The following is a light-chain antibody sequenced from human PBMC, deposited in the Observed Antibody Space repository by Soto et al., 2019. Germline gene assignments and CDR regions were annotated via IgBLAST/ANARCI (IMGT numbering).Light chain of an antibody. CDR3: QQYGGSPRT. Sequence: EWTLYPGTLSLSPGESATLSCRVSQTTSPKYVAWYQQRRGQAPRLLIHDASSRATGIPDRFSGSGSGTDFTLTISRLEPEDFAVYYCQQYGGSPRTFGQGTKVDIK. J-gene: IGKJ1*01. CDR2: DAS. V-gene: IGKV3-20*01. CDR1: QTTSPKY.